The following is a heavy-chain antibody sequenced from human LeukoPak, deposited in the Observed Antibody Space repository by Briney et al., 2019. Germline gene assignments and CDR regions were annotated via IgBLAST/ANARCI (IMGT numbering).Heavy chain of an antibody. J-gene: IGHJ6*02. Sequence: GASVKVSCKASGYTFTSYDINWVRQATGQGLEWMGWMNPNSGNTGYAQKFQGRVTMTRNTSIGTAYMELSSLRSEDTAVYYCARGSSGATPPFYYYGMDVWGQGTTVTVSS. CDR1: GYTFTSYD. CDR3: ARGSSGATPPFYYYGMDV. V-gene: IGHV1-8*01. CDR2: MNPNSGNT. D-gene: IGHD1-26*01.